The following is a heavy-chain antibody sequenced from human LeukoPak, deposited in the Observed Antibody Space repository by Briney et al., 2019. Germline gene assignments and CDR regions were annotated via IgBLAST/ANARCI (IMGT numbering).Heavy chain of an antibody. Sequence: GGSLRLSCAASGFTFSSYSMNWVRQAPGRGLEWVSSISSSSSYIYYADSVKGRFTISRDNAKNSLYLQMNSLRAEDTAVYYCARGALYDSSGYYYEAPDYWGQGTLVTVSS. D-gene: IGHD3-22*01. J-gene: IGHJ4*02. CDR3: ARGALYDSSGYYYEAPDY. CDR2: ISSSSSYI. CDR1: GFTFSSYS. V-gene: IGHV3-21*01.